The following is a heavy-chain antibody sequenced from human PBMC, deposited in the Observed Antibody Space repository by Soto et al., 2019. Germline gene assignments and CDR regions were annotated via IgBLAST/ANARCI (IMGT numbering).Heavy chain of an antibody. V-gene: IGHV3-23*01. CDR2: ISGSGGST. J-gene: IGHJ4*02. D-gene: IGHD3-16*02. CDR3: AKGTYRYNFDY. CDR1: GFTFTSFA. Sequence: EVQLLQSGGGLVQPGGSLRLSCAASGFTFTSFAMSWVRQAPGQGLEWVSGISGSGGSTYYAVSVKGRFTISRDNSENTLYLQMNSLRAEDTAVYYGAKGTYRYNFDYWGQGTLVTVPS.